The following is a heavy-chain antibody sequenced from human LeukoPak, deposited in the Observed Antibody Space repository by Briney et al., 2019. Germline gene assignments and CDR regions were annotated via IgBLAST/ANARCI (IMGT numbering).Heavy chain of an antibody. D-gene: IGHD3-22*01. CDR3: AKAGSGYAVYYFDY. CDR2: ISWDGGST. J-gene: IGHJ4*02. V-gene: IGHV3-43D*04. CDR1: GFTFDDYA. Sequence: GGSLRLSCAASGFTFDDYAMHWVRQAPGKGLEWVSLISWDGGSTYYADSVKGRFTISRDNSKNSLYLQMNSLRAEDTALYYCAKAGSGYAVYYFDYWGQGTLVTVSS.